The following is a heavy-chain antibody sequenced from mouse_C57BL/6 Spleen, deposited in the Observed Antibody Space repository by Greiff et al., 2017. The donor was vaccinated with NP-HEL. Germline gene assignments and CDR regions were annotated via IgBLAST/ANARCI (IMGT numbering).Heavy chain of an antibody. Sequence: VQLQQSVAELVRPGASVKLSCTASGFNIKDDYMHWVKQRPEQGLEWIGWIDPENGDTEHASKFQGKATITADKSSNTAYLQLSSLTSEDTAVYYCTKEGSKGYWGQGTTLTVSS. CDR2: IDPENGDT. CDR3: TKEGSKGY. V-gene: IGHV14-4*01. D-gene: IGHD1-1*01. J-gene: IGHJ2*01. CDR1: GFNIKDDY.